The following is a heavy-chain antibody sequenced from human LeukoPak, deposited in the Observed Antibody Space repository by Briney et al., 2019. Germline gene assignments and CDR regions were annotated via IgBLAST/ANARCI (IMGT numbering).Heavy chain of an antibody. V-gene: IGHV4-4*09. CDR3: ARENSGSYREFDY. Sequence: SETLSLTCTVSGGSISGYYWSWIRQPPGKGLEWIGYIYTSGSTNYNASLKSRVSMSVDTSKNQFSLKLSSVTAADTAVFYCARENSGSYREFDYWGQGTLVTVSS. D-gene: IGHD1-26*01. CDR1: GGSISGYY. J-gene: IGHJ4*02. CDR2: IYTSGST.